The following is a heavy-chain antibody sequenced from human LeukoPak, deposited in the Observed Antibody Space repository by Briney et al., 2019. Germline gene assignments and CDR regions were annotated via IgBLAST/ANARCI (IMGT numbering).Heavy chain of an antibody. CDR1: GFTFSSYS. Sequence: GGSLRLSCAASGFTFSSYSMNWVRQAPGKGLEWVSSISSSSSYIYYADSVKGRFTISRDNAKNSLYLQMNSLRAEDTAVYYCAKSTGEYYFDYWGQGTLVTVSS. CDR3: AKSTGEYYFDY. J-gene: IGHJ4*02. D-gene: IGHD1-1*01. V-gene: IGHV3-21*04. CDR2: ISSSSSYI.